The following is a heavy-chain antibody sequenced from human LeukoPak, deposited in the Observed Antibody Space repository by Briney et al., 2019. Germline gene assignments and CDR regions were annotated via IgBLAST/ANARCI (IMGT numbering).Heavy chain of an antibody. Sequence: ASVKVSCKASGYTFTSYDINWVRQATGQGLEWMGWMNPNSGNTGYAQKFQGRVTITRNTSISTAYMELSSLRSEDTAVYYCARARDSSGWNYYYYYGMDVWGQGTTVTVSS. CDR2: MNPNSGNT. V-gene: IGHV1-8*03. CDR1: GYTFTSYD. D-gene: IGHD6-19*01. J-gene: IGHJ6*02. CDR3: ARARDSSGWNYYYYYGMDV.